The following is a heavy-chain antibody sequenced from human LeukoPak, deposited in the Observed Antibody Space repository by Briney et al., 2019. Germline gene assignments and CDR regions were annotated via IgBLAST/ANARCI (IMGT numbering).Heavy chain of an antibody. V-gene: IGHV4-59*12. D-gene: IGHD3-10*01. CDR2: IYYSGST. CDR1: GGSISSYY. Sequence: SETLSLTCTVSGGSISSYYWSWIRQPPGKGLEWIGYIYYSGSTNYNPSLKSRVTISVDTSKNQFSLKLSSVTAADTAVYYCASGPRGAPADYWGQGTLVTVSS. J-gene: IGHJ4*02. CDR3: ASGPRGAPADY.